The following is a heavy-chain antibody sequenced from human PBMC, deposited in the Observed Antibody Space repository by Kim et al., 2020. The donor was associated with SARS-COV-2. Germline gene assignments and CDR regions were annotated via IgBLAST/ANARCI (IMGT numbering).Heavy chain of an antibody. Sequence: TDSVKGRFTISRDNSKNTRYLQLNSLTAEDTAIYYCAKGVNDLDAFDIWGQGTMVTVSS. J-gene: IGHJ3*02. V-gene: IGHV3-23*01. CDR3: AKGVNDLDAFDI.